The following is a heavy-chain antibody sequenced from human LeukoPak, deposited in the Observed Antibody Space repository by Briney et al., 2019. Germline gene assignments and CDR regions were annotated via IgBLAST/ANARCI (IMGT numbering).Heavy chain of an antibody. V-gene: IGHV3-72*01. CDR1: GFTFSDHY. J-gene: IGHJ3*02. CDR3: SRVIVVVPAANDI. D-gene: IGHD2-2*01. CDR2: TRNKANNYTT. Sequence: PGGSLGLSCEAPGFTFSDHYMDWVRQAPGKGLEWVGRTRNKANNYTTEYAASVKGRFSVSRDDSQNSLYLQMNSLKTEDTAVYYCSRVIVVVPAANDIWGQGTMVTVSS.